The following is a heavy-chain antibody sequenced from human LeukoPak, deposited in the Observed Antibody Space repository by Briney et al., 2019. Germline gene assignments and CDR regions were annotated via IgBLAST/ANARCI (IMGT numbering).Heavy chain of an antibody. Sequence: SETLSLTCTVSGGTISSYYWSWIRQPAGKGLEWIGRIYTSGSTNYNPSLKSRVTTSVDTSKNQFSLKLSSVTAADTAVYYCARDHCSGGSCYSDYWGQGTLVTVSS. CDR2: IYTSGST. CDR3: ARDHCSGGSCYSDY. D-gene: IGHD2-15*01. J-gene: IGHJ4*02. CDR1: GGTISSYY. V-gene: IGHV4-4*07.